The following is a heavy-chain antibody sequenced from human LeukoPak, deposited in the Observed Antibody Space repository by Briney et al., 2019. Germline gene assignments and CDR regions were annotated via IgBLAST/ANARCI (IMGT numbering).Heavy chain of an antibody. CDR3: ARDLTPYSGYDLNWFDP. Sequence: SETLSLTCAVSGGSISSSNWWSWVRQPPGKGLEWIGYIYYSGSTNYNPSLKSRVTISVDTSKNQFSLKLSSVTAADTAVYYCARDLTPYSGYDLNWFDPWGQGTLVTVSS. V-gene: IGHV4-4*02. CDR2: IYYSGST. CDR1: GGSISSSNW. D-gene: IGHD5-12*01. J-gene: IGHJ5*02.